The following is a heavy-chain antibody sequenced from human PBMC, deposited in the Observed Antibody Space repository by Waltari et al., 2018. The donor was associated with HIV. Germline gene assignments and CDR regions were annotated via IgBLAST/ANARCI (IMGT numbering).Heavy chain of an antibody. Sequence: VQVTESGGGLVTPGQSLRLSCEVTGLPFNTFTRSWPRRRPRRGLELVASIGASGLHLYYRDSVKVRFTVSRDNSKKSVFLQMNDLGGDDTAVYFCATDRTPLTTGDFDAWGRGTLVTVSS. V-gene: IGHV3-21*02. D-gene: IGHD3-16*01. J-gene: IGHJ5*02. CDR2: IGASGLHL. CDR3: ATDRTPLTTGDFDA. CDR1: GLPFNTFT.